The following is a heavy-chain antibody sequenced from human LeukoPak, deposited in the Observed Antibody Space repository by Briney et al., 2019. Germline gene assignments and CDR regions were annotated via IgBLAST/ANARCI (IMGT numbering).Heavy chain of an antibody. CDR2: IIPTFGTA. D-gene: IGHD6-6*01. CDR1: GGTFGSYA. J-gene: IGHJ6*03. V-gene: IGHV1-69*05. Sequence: SVKVSCKASGGTFGSYAISWVRQAPGQGLEWMGGIIPTFGTANYAQKFQGRVTITTDESTSTAYMELSSLRSEDTAVYYCATSSIAANYYYYYMDVWGKGTTVTVSS. CDR3: ATSSIAANYYYYYMDV.